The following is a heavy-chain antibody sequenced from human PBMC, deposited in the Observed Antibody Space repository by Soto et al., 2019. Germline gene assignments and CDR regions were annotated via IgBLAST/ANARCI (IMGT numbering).Heavy chain of an antibody. CDR3: AREIRQCGGGICYSVDY. D-gene: IGHD2-15*01. CDR2: LSSDGGAQ. J-gene: IGHJ4*02. Sequence: QVQLVESGGSVVQPGRSLRLSCVASGFTFYFYSMHWVRQAPGNGLEWVAVLSSDGGAQYYAGSVRGRFTISPDNSRNTVYLQRHSLRAGDAAVYYCAREIRQCGGGICYSVDYWGKGTLVPVSS. V-gene: IGHV3-30-3*01. CDR1: GFTFYFYS.